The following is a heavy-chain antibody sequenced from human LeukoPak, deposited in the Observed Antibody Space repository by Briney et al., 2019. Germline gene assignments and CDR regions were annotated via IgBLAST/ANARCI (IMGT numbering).Heavy chain of an antibody. J-gene: IGHJ3*02. V-gene: IGHV3-7*01. D-gene: IGHD3-3*01. CDR1: GFTFSSYW. Sequence: GGSLRLSCAASGFTFSSYWMSWVRQAPGKGLEWEANIKQDGSEKYYVDSVKGRFTISRDNAKNSLYLQMNSLRAEDTAVYYCAREGRTYYDFWSGYSYAFDIWGQGTMVTVSS. CDR3: AREGRTYYDFWSGYSYAFDI. CDR2: IKQDGSEK.